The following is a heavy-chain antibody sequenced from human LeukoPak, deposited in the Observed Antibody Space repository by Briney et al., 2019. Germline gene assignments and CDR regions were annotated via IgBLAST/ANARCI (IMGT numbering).Heavy chain of an antibody. J-gene: IGHJ5*02. V-gene: IGHV4-34*01. CDR3: TRGLRRRHCSSTSCNGNWFDP. CDR2: INHSGST. D-gene: IGHD2-2*01. Sequence: PSETLSLTCAVYGGSFRDYYWTWIRQPPGKGLEWIGEINHSGSTNYNPSLKSRVTISVDTSKNRFSLKLTSVTAADTAVYYCTRGLRRRHCSSTSCNGNWFDPWGQGTLVTVSS. CDR1: GGSFRDYY.